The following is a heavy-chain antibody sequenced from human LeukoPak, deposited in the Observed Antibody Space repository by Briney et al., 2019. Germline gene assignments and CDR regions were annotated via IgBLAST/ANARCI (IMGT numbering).Heavy chain of an antibody. V-gene: IGHV3-21*01. CDR3: ARDLHGTTPGYDY. CDR2: ISSSSSYI. D-gene: IGHD2/OR15-2a*01. CDR1: RFTFSSYS. J-gene: IGHJ4*02. Sequence: GGSLRLSCTASRFTFSSYSMHWVRQAPGKGLQWVSSISSSSSYIYYADSVKGRFAISRDNAKNSLFLQMNSLRVEVTAVYYCARDLHGTTPGYDYWGQGTLVTVSS.